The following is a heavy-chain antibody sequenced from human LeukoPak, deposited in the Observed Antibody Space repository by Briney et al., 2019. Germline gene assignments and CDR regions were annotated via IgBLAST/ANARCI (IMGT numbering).Heavy chain of an antibody. D-gene: IGHD3-22*01. CDR2: IWYDGSNK. CDR3: ARDPTSSYYYDSSGY. V-gene: IGHV3-33*08. CDR1: GFTFSSYG. J-gene: IGHJ4*02. Sequence: PGGSLRLSCAASGFTFSSYGMHWVRQAPGKGLEWVAVIWYDGSNKYYADSVKGRFTISRDNSKNTLYLQMNSLRAEDTAVYYCARDPTSSYYYDSSGYWGQGTLVTVSS.